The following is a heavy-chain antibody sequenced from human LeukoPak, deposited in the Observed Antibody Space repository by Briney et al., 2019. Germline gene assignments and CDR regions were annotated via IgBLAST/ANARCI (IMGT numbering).Heavy chain of an antibody. CDR2: ISSSGSTI. V-gene: IGHV3-48*03. Sequence: PGGSLRLSCAASGFTFSSYEMNWVRQAPGKGLEWVSYISSSGSTIYYADSVKGRFTISRDNAKNSLYLQMNSLRAEDTAVYYCARANHASYYDILTGYYKSTPHFDYWGQGTLVTVSS. D-gene: IGHD3-9*01. CDR3: ARANHASYYDILTGYYKSTPHFDY. J-gene: IGHJ4*02. CDR1: GFTFSSYE.